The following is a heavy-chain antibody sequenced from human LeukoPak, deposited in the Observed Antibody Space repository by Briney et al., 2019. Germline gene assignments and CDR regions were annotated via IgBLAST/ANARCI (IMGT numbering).Heavy chain of an antibody. Sequence: GGSLRLSCAASGFTFSIYSMNWVRQAPGKGLEWVSSISSSSSYIYYADSVKGRFTISRDNAKNSLYLQMNSLRAEDTAVYYCARDDTFARFGNWGQGTLVTVSS. CDR2: ISSSSSYI. CDR1: GFTFSIYS. D-gene: IGHD3-10*02. CDR3: ARDDTFARFGN. J-gene: IGHJ4*02. V-gene: IGHV3-21*01.